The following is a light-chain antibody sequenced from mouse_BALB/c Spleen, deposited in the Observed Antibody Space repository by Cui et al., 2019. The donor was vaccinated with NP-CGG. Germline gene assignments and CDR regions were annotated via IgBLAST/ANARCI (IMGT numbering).Light chain of an antibody. J-gene: IGLJ1*01. V-gene: IGLV1*01. Sequence: QPVVTQESALTTSPGEIVTLTCRSSTGAATRNNDANWVQEKADHVFTGLRGGTNNRAPGVPARFSGSLIGDKAALTITGAQTEDEAIYFCALWYNNHWVFGGGTKLTVL. CDR1: TGAATRNND. CDR3: ALWYNNHWV. CDR2: GTN.